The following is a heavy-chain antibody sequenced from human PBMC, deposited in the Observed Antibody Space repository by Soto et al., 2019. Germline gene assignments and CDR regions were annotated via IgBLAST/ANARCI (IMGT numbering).Heavy chain of an antibody. V-gene: IGHV3-21*01. CDR3: ARGYYDRSGYFFEY. J-gene: IGHJ4*02. CDR1: GFIFSDYS. CDR2: ISSTSSYI. D-gene: IGHD3-22*01. Sequence: GGSLRLSCAASGFIFSDYSMNWVRRAPGKGLEWVSSISSTSSYIYYADSLKGRFTISRDNAKNSLYLQMNSLRVEDAAVYYCARGYYDRSGYFFEYWGQGTLVTVSS.